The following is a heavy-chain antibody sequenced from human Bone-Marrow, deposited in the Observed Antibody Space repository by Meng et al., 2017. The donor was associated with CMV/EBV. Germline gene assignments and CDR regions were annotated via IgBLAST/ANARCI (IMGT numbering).Heavy chain of an antibody. CDR3: ARAGTIPWSGFERNWFDP. V-gene: IGHV4-31*03. D-gene: IGHD3-3*01. CDR2: IYYSGST. J-gene: IGHJ5*02. CDR1: GGSISSGGYY. Sequence: LRLSCTVSGGSISSGGYYWSWIRQHPGKGLEWIGYIYYSGSTYYNPSLKSRVTISVDTSKNQFSLKLSSVTAADTAVYYCARAGTIPWSGFERNWFDPWGQGTLVTVDS.